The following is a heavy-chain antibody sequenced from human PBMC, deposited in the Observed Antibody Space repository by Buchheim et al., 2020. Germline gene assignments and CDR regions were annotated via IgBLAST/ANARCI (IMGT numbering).Heavy chain of an antibody. CDR1: GGSVSSGSYY. V-gene: IGHV4-61*01. D-gene: IGHD3-3*01. CDR2: IYYSGST. Sequence: QVQLQESGPGLVKPSETLSLTCTVSGGSVSSGSYYWSWIRQPPGKGLEWIGYIYYSGSTNYNPSLKSRVTISVDTSKNQFSLKLSSVTVADTAVYYCARGHRYDFWSGSIFFDYWGQGTL. J-gene: IGHJ4*02. CDR3: ARGHRYDFWSGSIFFDY.